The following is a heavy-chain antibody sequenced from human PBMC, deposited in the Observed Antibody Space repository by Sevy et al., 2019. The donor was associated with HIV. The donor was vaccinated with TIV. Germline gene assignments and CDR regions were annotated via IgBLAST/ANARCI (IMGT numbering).Heavy chain of an antibody. CDR3: AKRSCGTMAPHYFYYGLDV. J-gene: IGHJ6*02. CDR2: ISGSGGST. CDR1: GFTFTTYA. V-gene: IGHV3-23*01. Sequence: GGSLRLSCAASGFTFTTYAMTWVRQAPGKGLQWVSAISGSGGSTYYADSVEGRFTISRDNSKSTLYLQMNSLTPEDTAVYYCAKRSCGTMAPHYFYYGLDVWGQGTTVTVSS. D-gene: IGHD2-21*01.